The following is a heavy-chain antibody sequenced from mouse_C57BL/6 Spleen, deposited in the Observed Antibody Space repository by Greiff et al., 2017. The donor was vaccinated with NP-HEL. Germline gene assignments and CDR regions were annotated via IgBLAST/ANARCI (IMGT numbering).Heavy chain of an antibody. CDR1: GFTFSSYA. CDR3: TRDPEGYAMDY. CDR2: ISSGGDYI. Sequence: DVMLVESGEGLVKPGGSLKLSCAASGFTFSSYAMSWVRQTPEKRLEWVAYISSGGDYIYYADTVKGRFTISRDNARNTLYLQMSSLKSEDTAMYYCTRDPEGYAMDYWGQGTSVTVSS. V-gene: IGHV5-9-1*02. J-gene: IGHJ4*01.